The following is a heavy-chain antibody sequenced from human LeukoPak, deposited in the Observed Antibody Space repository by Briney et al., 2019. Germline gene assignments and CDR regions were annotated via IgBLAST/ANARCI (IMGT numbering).Heavy chain of an antibody. J-gene: IGHJ4*02. CDR3: AKDGDGRAFHY. D-gene: IGHD5-24*01. Sequence: GGSLRLSCEASGFIFKNYAMSWVRQPPGKGLEWVSAISGGGHDTFYADSVKGRFIISRDNSKNTLYLQMNSLRAEDAAVYYCAKDGDGRAFHYWGQGTLVIVS. V-gene: IGHV3-23*01. CDR2: ISGGGHDT. CDR1: GFIFKNYA.